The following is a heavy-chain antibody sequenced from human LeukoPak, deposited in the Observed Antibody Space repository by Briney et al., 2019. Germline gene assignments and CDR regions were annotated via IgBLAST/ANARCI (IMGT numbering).Heavy chain of an antibody. J-gene: IGHJ5*02. CDR1: GGSTSSYY. V-gene: IGHV4-4*07. D-gene: IGHD2-15*01. Sequence: PSETLSLTCTVSGGSTSSYYWSWIRQPAGKGLEWIGRIYTSGSTNYNPSLKSRVTMSVDTSKNQFSRKLSSVTAADTAVYYCARFVVVVAANWFDPWGQGTLVTVSS. CDR3: ARFVVVVAANWFDP. CDR2: IYTSGST.